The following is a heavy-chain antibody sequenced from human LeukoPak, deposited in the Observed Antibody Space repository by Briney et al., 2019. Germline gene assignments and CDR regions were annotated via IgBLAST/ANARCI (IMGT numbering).Heavy chain of an antibody. D-gene: IGHD2-2*01. V-gene: IGHV4-59*01. CDR1: GGSISSYY. CDR3: ARDRTEHCSSTSCYYYYYMDV. J-gene: IGHJ6*03. Sequence: SETLSLTCTVSGGSISSYYWRWIRQPPEKGLEWIGYIYYSGSTNYNTSLKSRVTISVDTSKHQFSLKLSSVTAADTAVYYCARDRTEHCSSTSCYYYYYMDVWGKGTTVTVSS. CDR2: IYYSGST.